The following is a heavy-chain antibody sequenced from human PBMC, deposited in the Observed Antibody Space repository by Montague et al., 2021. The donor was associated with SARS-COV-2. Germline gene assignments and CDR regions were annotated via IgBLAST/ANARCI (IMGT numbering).Heavy chain of an antibody. CDR2: INHRGTS. CDR3: ARGRQHFNMIVVVMTGGEYYFDY. D-gene: IGHD3-22*01. V-gene: IGHV4-34*01. J-gene: IGHJ4*02. CDR1: GGSFSDSY. Sequence: SETLSLTCAVYGGSFSDSYWSWIRQPPGKRLEWIGKINHRGTSNYNPSLKSRVSISVDTSKNQFSLYLGSVTAADTAVYYCARGRQHFNMIVVVMTGGEYYFDYWAQGTLVTVSS.